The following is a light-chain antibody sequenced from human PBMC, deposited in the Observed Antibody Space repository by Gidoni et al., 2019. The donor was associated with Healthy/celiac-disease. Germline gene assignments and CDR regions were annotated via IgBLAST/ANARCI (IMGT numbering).Light chain of an antibody. CDR3: QAWDSSVV. CDR2: QDS. CDR1: KLGDKY. J-gene: IGLJ2*01. Sequence: SYELTQPPPVPVPPGQTASITCAGDKLGDKYACWYQQKPGQSPVLVIYQDSKRPSGIPDRFSGSNSGNTATLTISGTQAMDEADYYCQAWDSSVVFGGGTKLTVL. V-gene: IGLV3-1*01.